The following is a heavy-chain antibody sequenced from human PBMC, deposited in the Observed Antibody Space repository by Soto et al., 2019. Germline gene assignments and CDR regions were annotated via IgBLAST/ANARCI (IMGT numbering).Heavy chain of an antibody. D-gene: IGHD3-16*01. CDR3: TSDTFGLRDT. V-gene: IGHV3-74*01. J-gene: IGHJ5*02. CDR2: INPAGTIT. CDR1: GFPFSHYW. Sequence: MQMVESGGGSVQPGGSLRLSCAASGFPFSHYWMHWVRQTPGKGLVWVSRINPAGTITNYADSVEGRFTISRDNAGSALFLQMNSLSGEDTAIYYCTSDTFGLRDTWGQGTLVTVSS.